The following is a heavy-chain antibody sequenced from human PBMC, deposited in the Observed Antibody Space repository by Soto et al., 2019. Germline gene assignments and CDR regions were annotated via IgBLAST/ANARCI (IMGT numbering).Heavy chain of an antibody. J-gene: IGHJ4*02. V-gene: IGHV1-69*01. CDR3: ARSFTKSRRGGVAFDY. CDR2: IVPIDGST. CDR1: GGTISSFG. D-gene: IGHD3-3*01. Sequence: QVQLVQSGAEVKKPGSSVKVSCTTYGGTISSFGMNWVRQAPGQGLEWVGGIVPIDGSTNYAEKFQGRVTITADASTSTVHMDLSSLRPEDTAVYYCARSFTKSRRGGVAFDYWGQGTLLTVS.